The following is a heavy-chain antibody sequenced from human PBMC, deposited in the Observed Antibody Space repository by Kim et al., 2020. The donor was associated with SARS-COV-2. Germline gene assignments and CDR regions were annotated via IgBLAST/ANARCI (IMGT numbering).Heavy chain of an antibody. CDR3: ARSRYFDY. V-gene: IGHV4-59*13. J-gene: IGHJ4*02. CDR2: IYYSGST. CDR1: GGSISSYY. Sequence: SETLSLTCTVSGGSISSYYWSWIRQPPGKGLEWIGYIYYSGSTNYNPSLKRRVTISVDTSKTQFSLKLSPETAADTAVYYCARSRYFDYWGQGTLVTVSS.